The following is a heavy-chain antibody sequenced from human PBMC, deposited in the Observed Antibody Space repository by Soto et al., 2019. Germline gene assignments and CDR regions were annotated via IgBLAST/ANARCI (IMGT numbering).Heavy chain of an antibody. J-gene: IGHJ5*02. CDR2: INSDGSST. CDR3: ARESRQQLVPPWFDP. CDR1: VFTFSSYW. D-gene: IGHD6-13*01. V-gene: IGHV3-74*01. Sequence: PGGSLRLSCAASVFTFSSYWMHWVRQAPGKGLVWVSRINSDGSSTSYADSVKGRFTISRDNAKNTLYLQMNSLRAEDTAVYYCARESRQQLVPPWFDPWGQGTLVTVSS.